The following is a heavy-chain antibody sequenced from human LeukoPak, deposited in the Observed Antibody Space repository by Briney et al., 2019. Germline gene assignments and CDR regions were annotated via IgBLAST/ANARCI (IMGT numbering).Heavy chain of an antibody. CDR2: ISISSSYK. J-gene: IGHJ4*02. CDR3: ARGVGHYFGY. Sequence: GGSLRLSCAASGVTFSSYTMNWVRQPPGKGLEWLSSISISSSYKYYADSLKGRFTISRDNAKNSLYLQMNSLRAEDTAVYYCARGVGHYFGYWGQGNLVTVSS. V-gene: IGHV3-21*01. CDR1: GVTFSSYT.